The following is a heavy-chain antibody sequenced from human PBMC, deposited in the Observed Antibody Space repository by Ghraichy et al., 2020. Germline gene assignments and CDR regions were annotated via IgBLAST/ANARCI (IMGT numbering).Heavy chain of an antibody. D-gene: IGHD6-13*01. V-gene: IGHV4-59*11. J-gene: IGHJ4*02. CDR1: GASIESHY. CDR2: IYYSGST. CDR3: ARIAPYSTAWYNTYYFDY. Sequence: SETLSLTCSVSGASIESHYWSWIRQPPGKGLEWIGYIYYSGSTKYNPSLKSRVTISVDTSKNQFSLKLSSVTAADTAVYFCARIAPYSTAWYNTYYFDYWGQGTLITVSS.